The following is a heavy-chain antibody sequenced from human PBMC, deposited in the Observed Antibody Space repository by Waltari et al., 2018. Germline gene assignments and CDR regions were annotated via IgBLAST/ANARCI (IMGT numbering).Heavy chain of an antibody. J-gene: IGHJ4*02. CDR1: GDSMSSTYC. CDR2: VRGDGRT. V-gene: IGHV4-4*02. CDR3: ARDRGRGLYLDS. Sequence: QLQESGPGLVKPSGTLSLTCGVSGDSMSSTYCWSWVRQPPGKGLEWIGQVRGDGRTNYNPSFASRVTVSLDTYNHQFSLMVTSATAADTAVYYCARDRGRGLYLDSWGPGTLVTVSP. D-gene: IGHD2-15*01.